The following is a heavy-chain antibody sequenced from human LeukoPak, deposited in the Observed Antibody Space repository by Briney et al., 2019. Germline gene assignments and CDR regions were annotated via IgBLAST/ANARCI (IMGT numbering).Heavy chain of an antibody. CDR2: INPNNDDT. CDR1: GYTFTSYG. D-gene: IGHD5-18*01. Sequence: EASVKVSCKASGYTFTSYGITWVRQAPGQGLEWMGWINPNNDDTNYAQKFQGRVTMTRDTSISTAYMELSSLTSDDTAVYYCARRGSGYGYDYWGQGTLVTVSS. CDR3: ARRGSGYGYDY. J-gene: IGHJ4*02. V-gene: IGHV1-2*02.